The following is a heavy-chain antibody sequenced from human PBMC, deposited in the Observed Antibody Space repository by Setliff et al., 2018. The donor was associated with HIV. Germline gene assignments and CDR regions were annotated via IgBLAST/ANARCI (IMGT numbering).Heavy chain of an antibody. D-gene: IGHD3-16*01. CDR3: ARGGYYYYFGVDV. J-gene: IGHJ6*02. Sequence: PSETLSLTCTVSGGSISSETFSWNWIRQPAGKGLEWIGRIYTSGSTDYNPPLKSRVTMSVDTSKNQFSLKLSSVTAADTAVYYCARGGYYYYFGVDVWGQGTTVTVSS. CDR2: IYTSGST. V-gene: IGHV4-61*02. CDR1: GGSISSETFS.